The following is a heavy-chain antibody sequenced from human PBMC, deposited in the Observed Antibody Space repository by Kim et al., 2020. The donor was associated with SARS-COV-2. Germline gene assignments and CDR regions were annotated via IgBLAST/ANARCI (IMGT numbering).Heavy chain of an antibody. V-gene: IGHV3-49*04. J-gene: IGHJ6*02. Sequence: GGSLRLSCTASGFTFGDYGLPWVRQAPGKGLEWVGFIKRERYGGTAEYAAAMKGRVTSSRDDSASIAYLQLNSLRSEDTAVYYCARDYEMDVWGQGTTVTVS. CDR2: IKRERYGGTA. CDR1: GFTFGDYG. CDR3: ARDYEMDV.